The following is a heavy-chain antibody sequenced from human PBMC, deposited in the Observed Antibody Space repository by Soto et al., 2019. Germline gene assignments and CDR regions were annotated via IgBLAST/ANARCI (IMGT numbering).Heavy chain of an antibody. D-gene: IGHD3-9*01. V-gene: IGHV5-51*01. CDR2: IYPGDSDT. J-gene: IGHJ4*02. CDR3: ARDKDWAFDH. CDR1: GYSFTSYW. Sequence: GESLKISCKASGYSFTSYWIGWVRQMPGKGLECMGIIYPGDSDTRYSPSFQGQVTISADKSISTAYLQWSSLKASDTAIYYCARDKDWAFDHWGQGTLVTVSS.